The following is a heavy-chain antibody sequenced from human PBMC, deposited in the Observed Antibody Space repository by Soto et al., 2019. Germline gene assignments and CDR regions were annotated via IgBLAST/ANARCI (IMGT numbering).Heavy chain of an antibody. D-gene: IGHD3-22*01. J-gene: IGHJ4*02. Sequence: PGGSLRLSCAASGFTFSSYAMHWVRQAPGKGREWVALISYDGSDKDYADSVKGRFTISRDNSRNTLFLQMNSLRAEDTAVYYCARDYYKYYDSSGYYRSPAYWGQGTLVTVSS. CDR2: ISYDGSDK. CDR3: ARDYYKYYDSSGYYRSPAY. CDR1: GFTFSSYA. V-gene: IGHV3-30-3*01.